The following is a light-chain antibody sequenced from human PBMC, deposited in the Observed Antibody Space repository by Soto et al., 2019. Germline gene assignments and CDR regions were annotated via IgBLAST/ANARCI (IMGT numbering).Light chain of an antibody. CDR1: QSLLDSSGYNY. V-gene: IGKV2-28*01. CDR3: MLGIQTPLT. J-gene: IGKJ4*01. Sequence: DIVMTQSPLSLPVTPGEPASISCRSSQSLLDSSGYNYLDWYLQKPGQPPQLLIYLGSNRAPGAHERFRGSGSCTACTLEISRVEAEDVGIYYRMLGIQTPLTFGGGTKVEIK. CDR2: LGS.